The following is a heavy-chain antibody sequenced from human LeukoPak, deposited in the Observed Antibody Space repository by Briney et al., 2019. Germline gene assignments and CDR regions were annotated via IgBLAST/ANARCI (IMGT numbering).Heavy chain of an antibody. V-gene: IGHV3-64*01. CDR1: GFTFSTYT. CDR3: AREPPKSSAFDI. CDR2: ISSNGAGT. J-gene: IGHJ3*02. Sequence: GGSLRLSCAASGFTFSTYTMHWVRQAPGRGLQYVSTISSNGAGTYYANSVKGRFTISRDNFKNTLFLQMGTLTTEDMAVYYCAREPPKSSAFDIWGQGTMVTVSS.